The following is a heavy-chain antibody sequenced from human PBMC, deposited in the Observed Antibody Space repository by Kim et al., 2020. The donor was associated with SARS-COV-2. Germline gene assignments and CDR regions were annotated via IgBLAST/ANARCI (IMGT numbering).Heavy chain of an antibody. D-gene: IGHD2-21*01. J-gene: IGHJ4*02. CDR3: ARAPGCGGDCYLYYFDY. Sequence: FRGRVPMTRDTSTSTVYMELSSLRSEDTAVYYCARAPGCGGDCYLYYFDYWGQGTLVTVSS. V-gene: IGHV1-46*01.